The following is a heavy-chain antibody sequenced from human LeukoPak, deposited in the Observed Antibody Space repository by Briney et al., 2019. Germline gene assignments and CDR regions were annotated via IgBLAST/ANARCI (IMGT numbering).Heavy chain of an antibody. CDR3: ASSGGTYRYYFDS. J-gene: IGHJ4*02. CDR1: GYSFPNNW. Sequence: GESLKISCKASGYSFPNNWIGWVRQMPGKGLEWMGIIYPFDSDIRYSPSFQGQVIISADKSINTAYLQWSSLKASDTAMYYCASSGGTYRYYFDSWGQGTLVTVSS. D-gene: IGHD3-16*02. V-gene: IGHV5-51*01. CDR2: IYPFDSDI.